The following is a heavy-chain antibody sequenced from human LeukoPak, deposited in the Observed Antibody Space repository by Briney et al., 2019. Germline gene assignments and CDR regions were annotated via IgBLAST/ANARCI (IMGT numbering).Heavy chain of an antibody. D-gene: IGHD4-17*01. J-gene: IGHJ4*02. CDR3: ARGYGDYAKEQDFDY. V-gene: IGHV1-2*02. Sequence: GASVKVSCKASGYTFTGYYMHWVRQAPGQGLEWMGWINPNSGGTNYAQKFQGRVTMTRDTSISTAYMELSRLRSDDTAVYYCARGYGDYAKEQDFDYWGQGTLVTVSS. CDR2: INPNSGGT. CDR1: GYTFTGYY.